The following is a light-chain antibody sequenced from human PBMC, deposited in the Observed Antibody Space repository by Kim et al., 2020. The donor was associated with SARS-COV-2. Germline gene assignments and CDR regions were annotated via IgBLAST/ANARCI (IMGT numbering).Light chain of an antibody. V-gene: IGLV3-1*01. CDR3: QAWDSSTVV. Sequence: GSPGQTASITCAGDKLGDKYACWYQQKPGQSPVLVIYQDSKRPSGIPERFSGSNSGNTATLTISGTQAMDEADYYCQAWDSSTVVFGGGTQLTVL. CDR2: QDS. CDR1: KLGDKY. J-gene: IGLJ2*01.